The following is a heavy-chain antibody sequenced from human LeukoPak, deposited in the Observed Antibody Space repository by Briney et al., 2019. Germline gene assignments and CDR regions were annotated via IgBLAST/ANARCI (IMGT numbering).Heavy chain of an antibody. D-gene: IGHD2-21*02. J-gene: IGHJ3*02. Sequence: GASVKVSCKASGYTFTSYYMHWLRQAPGQGLEWMGIINPSGGSTSYAQKFQGRVTMTRDTSTSTVCMELSSLRSEDTAVYYCARGVVTATQHDAFDIWGQGTMVTVSS. V-gene: IGHV1-46*01. CDR3: ARGVVTATQHDAFDI. CDR1: GYTFTSYY. CDR2: INPSGGST.